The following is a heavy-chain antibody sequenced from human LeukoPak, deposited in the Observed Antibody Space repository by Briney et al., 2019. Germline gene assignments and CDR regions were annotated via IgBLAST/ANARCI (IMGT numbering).Heavy chain of an antibody. J-gene: IGHJ4*02. CDR2: IKQDGSEK. V-gene: IGHV3-7*01. CDR1: GFTFSSYA. Sequence: PGGSLRLSCAASGFTFSSYAMSWVRQAPGKGLEWVANIKQDGSEKYYVDSVKGRFTISRDNAKNSLYLQMNSLRAEDTAVYYCARELQKTGTLDYWGQGTLVTVSS. CDR3: ARELQKTGTLDY. D-gene: IGHD1/OR15-1a*01.